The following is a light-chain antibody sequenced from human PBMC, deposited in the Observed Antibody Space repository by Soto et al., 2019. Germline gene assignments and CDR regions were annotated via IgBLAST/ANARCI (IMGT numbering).Light chain of an antibody. CDR1: QSASSSY. CDR2: GAS. J-gene: IGKJ1*01. V-gene: IGKV3-20*01. Sequence: EIVLTQSPGTLSLSPGERATLSCRASQSASSSYLAWYQQKPGQAPRLLIYGASSRATGIPDRFSGSGSGTDFTLTISRLEPEDFAVYYCQQYGSSLRTFGQGTEV. CDR3: QQYGSSLRT.